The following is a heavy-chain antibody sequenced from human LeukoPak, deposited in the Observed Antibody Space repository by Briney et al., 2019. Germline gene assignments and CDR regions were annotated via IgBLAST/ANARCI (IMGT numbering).Heavy chain of an antibody. CDR1: GYTFTSYG. V-gene: IGHV1-18*01. CDR3: AREGGYGSSTSCSAFEP. D-gene: IGHD2-2*01. J-gene: IGHJ5*02. CDR2: ISAYNGNT. Sequence: ASVKVSCKASGYTFTSYGISWVRQAPGQGLEWMGWISAYNGNTNYAQKLQGRVTMTTDTSTSTAYMELRSLRSDDTAVYYCAREGGYGSSTSCSAFEPWGQGTLVTVSS.